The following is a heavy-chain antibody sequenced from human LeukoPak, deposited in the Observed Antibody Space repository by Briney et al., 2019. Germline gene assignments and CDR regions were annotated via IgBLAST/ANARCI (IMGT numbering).Heavy chain of an antibody. V-gene: IGHV4-39*01. D-gene: IGHD5-24*01. CDR1: GGSISSGSYY. CDR3: ARHRREMASGDNWFDP. Sequence: SETLSLTCTVSGGSISSGSYYWGWIRQPPGKGLEWIGSIYYSGSTYYSPSLKSRVTISVDKSKSQFSLKLRSVTAADTAVYYCARHRREMASGDNWFDPWGQGTLVTVSS. CDR2: IYYSGST. J-gene: IGHJ5*02.